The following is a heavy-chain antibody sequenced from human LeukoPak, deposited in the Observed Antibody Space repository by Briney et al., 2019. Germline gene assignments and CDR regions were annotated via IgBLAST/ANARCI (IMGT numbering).Heavy chain of an antibody. D-gene: IGHD2-21*01. CDR1: GFTFDDYT. J-gene: IGHJ4*02. Sequence: GGSLRLSCAASGFTFDDYTMHWVRRPPGKGLEWVSLINWDGGSTYYADSVMGRFTISRDNSKNSLYLQMNSLKTEDTALYYCARGGAYCGGECFDYWGQGTLVTVSS. CDR3: ARGGAYCGGECFDY. V-gene: IGHV3-43*01. CDR2: INWDGGST.